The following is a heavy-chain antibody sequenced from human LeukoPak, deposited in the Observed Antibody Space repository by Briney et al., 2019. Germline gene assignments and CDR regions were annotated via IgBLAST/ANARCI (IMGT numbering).Heavy chain of an antibody. D-gene: IGHD6-6*01. Sequence: GGSLRLSCAASGFTFSSYTMNWVRQAPGKGLEWVSSISITGSYIYYADSIKGRFAISRDNAKNSLFLQMNSLRAADTAIYYCARTSEYSSSFGMACWGQGTLVTVSS. J-gene: IGHJ4*02. V-gene: IGHV3-21*01. CDR2: ISITGSYI. CDR3: ARTSEYSSSFGMAC. CDR1: GFTFSSYT.